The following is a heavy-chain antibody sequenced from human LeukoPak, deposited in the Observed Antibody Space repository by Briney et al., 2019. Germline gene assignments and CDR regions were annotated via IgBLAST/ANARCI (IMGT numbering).Heavy chain of an antibody. CDR3: ARDPYSSPAEYFQH. J-gene: IGHJ1*01. CDR2: IIPILGTA. Sequence: SVKVSCKASGGTFSSYAISWVRQAPGQGLEWMGGIIPILGTANYAQKFQGRVTITADESTSTAYTELSSLRSEDTAVYYCARDPYSSPAEYFQHWGQGTLVTVSS. V-gene: IGHV1-69*13. CDR1: GGTFSSYA. D-gene: IGHD6-13*01.